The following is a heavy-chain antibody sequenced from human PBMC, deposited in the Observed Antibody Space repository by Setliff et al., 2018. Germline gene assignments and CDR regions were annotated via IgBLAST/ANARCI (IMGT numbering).Heavy chain of an antibody. V-gene: IGHV1-69-2*01. CDR1: GYTFTDYY. CDR3: ARDVFPYHYEGAFDI. J-gene: IGHJ3*02. D-gene: IGHD3-22*01. Sequence: ASVKVSCKASGYTFTDYYMHWVQQAPGKGLEWMGRVDPEDGETIYAEKFQGRVTITADTSTDTAYMELSSLRSEDTAVYYCARDVFPYHYEGAFDIWGQGTMVTVSS. CDR2: VDPEDGET.